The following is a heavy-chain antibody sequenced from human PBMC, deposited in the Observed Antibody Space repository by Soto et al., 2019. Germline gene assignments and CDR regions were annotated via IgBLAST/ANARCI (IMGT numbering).Heavy chain of an antibody. V-gene: IGHV3-23*01. CDR1: GFTFSSYA. D-gene: IGHD3-10*01. CDR2: ISGSGGST. J-gene: IGHJ6*02. Sequence: GGSLRLSCAASGFTFSSYAMRWVRQAPGKGLEWVSAISGSGGSTYYADSVKGRFTISRDNSKNTLYLQMNSLRAEDTAVYYCAKTRSSYAHYKGLDVWGQGTTVTVSS. CDR3: AKTRSSYAHYKGLDV.